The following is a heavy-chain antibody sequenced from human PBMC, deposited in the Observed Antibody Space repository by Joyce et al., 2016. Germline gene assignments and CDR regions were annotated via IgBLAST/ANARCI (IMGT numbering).Heavy chain of an antibody. CDR1: GGTFSRFA. CDR2: NIPISGTP. Sequence: QVQLVQSGAEVKKPGSSVKVSCTTSGGTFSRFAFSWVRQAPGQGLEWMGMNIPISGTPQYAQTFQGRVTITADESVSTAYVELSSLSSEDTARCYCASSLIVVGYFDYWGQGTLVTVSS. CDR3: ASSLIVVGYFDY. J-gene: IGHJ4*02. V-gene: IGHV1-69*18. D-gene: IGHD3-22*01.